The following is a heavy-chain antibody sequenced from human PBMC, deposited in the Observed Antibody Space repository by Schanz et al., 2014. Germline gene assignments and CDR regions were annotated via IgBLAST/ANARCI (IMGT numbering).Heavy chain of an antibody. J-gene: IGHJ6*02. D-gene: IGHD6-6*01. V-gene: IGHV3-23*01. Sequence: EGQLLESGGGLVQPGGSLRLSCAASGFTFSSYGMSWVCQAPGKGLEWVSGISSSGSTYYADSVKGRFTISRDNSKNTLYLQMNSLRAEDTAEYYCAKNWKGHHITGRPGWSDGMDVWGQGTTVTVSS. CDR1: GFTFSSYG. CDR2: ISSSGST. CDR3: AKNWKGHHITGRPGWSDGMDV.